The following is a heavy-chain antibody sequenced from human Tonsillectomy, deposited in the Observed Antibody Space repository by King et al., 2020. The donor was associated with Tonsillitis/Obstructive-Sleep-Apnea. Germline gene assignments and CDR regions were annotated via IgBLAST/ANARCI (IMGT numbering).Heavy chain of an antibody. CDR2: ISAYNGNT. CDR3: ARENDYGGNPPAFDY. D-gene: IGHD4-23*01. CDR1: GYTFTSYD. J-gene: IGHJ4*02. V-gene: IGHV1-18*01. Sequence: VQLVESGAEVKKPGASVKVSCKASGYTFTSYDNSWVRQAPGQGLEWMGWISAYNGNTNYAQKVQGRVTMTTDTSTSTAYMELRSLRSDDTAVYYCARENDYGGNPPAFDYWGQGTLVTVSS.